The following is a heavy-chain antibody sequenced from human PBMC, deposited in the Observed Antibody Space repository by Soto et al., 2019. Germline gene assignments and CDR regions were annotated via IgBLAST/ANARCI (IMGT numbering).Heavy chain of an antibody. CDR2: IVVGSGNT. Sequence: SVKVSCKASGFTFTSSAVQWVRQARGQRLEGIGWIVVGSGNTNYAQKFQERVTITRDMSTSTAYMELSSLRSEDTAVDYCDPVFPVIPHYDTTPSFYYYYSTDVSGPGTTVTLSS. J-gene: IGHJ6*02. D-gene: IGHD3-22*01. V-gene: IGHV1-58*01. CDR3: DPVFPVIPHYDTTPSFYYYYSTDV. CDR1: GFTFTSSA.